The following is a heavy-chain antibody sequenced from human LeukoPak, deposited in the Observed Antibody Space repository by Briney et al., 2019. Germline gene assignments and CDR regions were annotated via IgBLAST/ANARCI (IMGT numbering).Heavy chain of an antibody. J-gene: IGHJ4*02. CDR2: IYYSGST. CDR1: GGSISSYY. V-gene: IGHV4-59*08. Sequence: SETLSLTCTVSGGSISSYYWSWIRQPPGKGLGWIGYIYYSGSTNYNPSLKSRVTISVDTSKNQFSLKLSSVTAADTAVYYCARLLGDWDYFDYWGQGTLVTVSS. CDR3: ARLLGDWDYFDY. D-gene: IGHD2-21*01.